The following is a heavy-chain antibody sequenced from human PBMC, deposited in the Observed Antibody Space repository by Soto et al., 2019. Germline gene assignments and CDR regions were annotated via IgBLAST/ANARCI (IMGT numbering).Heavy chain of an antibody. D-gene: IGHD2-2*01. CDR2: LSSDGSDT. Sequence: LRLSCAASGFPFRIFPMHWVRQAPGKGLEWVVVLSSDGSDTNYADSVKGRFTVSRDNSKNTLYLQMNSLRIEDTAVYYCAREDSTRTDDNYYYYGMDVWGQGTTVTVSS. J-gene: IGHJ6*02. CDR3: AREDSTRTDDNYYYYGMDV. V-gene: IGHV3-30-3*01. CDR1: GFPFRIFP.